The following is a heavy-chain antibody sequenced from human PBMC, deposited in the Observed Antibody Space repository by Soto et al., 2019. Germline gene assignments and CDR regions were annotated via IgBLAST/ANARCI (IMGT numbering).Heavy chain of an antibody. CDR3: ARHYASGTYPLEY. J-gene: IGHJ4*02. Sequence: PSETLSLTCTVSGGSVSGYYWSWIRQSPENGLQWIVYIYDSGTINYNPSLKSRITVSVDTSKNQVSLKLSSVTAADTAVYYCARHYASGTYPLEYWGQGTLVPSPQ. D-gene: IGHD3-10*01. CDR1: GGSVSGYY. V-gene: IGHV4-59*08. CDR2: IYDSGTI.